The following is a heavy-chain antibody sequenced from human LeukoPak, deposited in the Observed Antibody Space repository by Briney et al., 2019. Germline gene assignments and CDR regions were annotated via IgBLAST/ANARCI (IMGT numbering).Heavy chain of an antibody. CDR2: IYTGGTT. D-gene: IGHD1-1*01. CDR3: ARNSAFDY. Sequence: GGSLRLSCAASGFTVSSNYMSWVRQAPGKGLEWISIIYTGGTTYYADSVKGRFTISRDTSKNTLYLQMNSLRVEDAAVYYCARNSAFDYWGQGTLVTVSS. V-gene: IGHV3-53*01. J-gene: IGHJ4*02. CDR1: GFTVSSNY.